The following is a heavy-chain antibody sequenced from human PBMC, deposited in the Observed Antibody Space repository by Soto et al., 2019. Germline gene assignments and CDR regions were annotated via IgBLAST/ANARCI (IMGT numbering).Heavy chain of an antibody. CDR1: GCTCASYA. D-gene: IGHD2-15*01. CDR3: VKDWIGNKCSGDGCLAN. Sequence: GGSLRLSCETSGCTCASYAMTWARQAPGKGLEWVSTISSSGVSTYYADSVKGRSTISRDSSKNTLYLQMNGLRAEDTAIYYCVKDWIGNKCSGDGCLANWGQGTLVTVSS. J-gene: IGHJ4*02. CDR2: ISSSGVST. V-gene: IGHV3-23*01.